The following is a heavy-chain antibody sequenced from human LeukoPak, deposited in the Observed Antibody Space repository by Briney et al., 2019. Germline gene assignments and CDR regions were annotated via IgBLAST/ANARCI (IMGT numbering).Heavy chain of an antibody. V-gene: IGHV3-64*01. CDR3: ARAPGYYFDY. CDR1: GFTFSSYA. Sequence: GGSLRLSCAASGFTFSSYAMHWVRKAPGKGLEYVSAISSNGGSTYYANSVKGRFTISRDNSKNTLYLQMGSLRAEDMAVYYCARAPGYYFDYWGQGTLVTVSS. J-gene: IGHJ4*02. CDR2: ISSNGGST. D-gene: IGHD3-9*01.